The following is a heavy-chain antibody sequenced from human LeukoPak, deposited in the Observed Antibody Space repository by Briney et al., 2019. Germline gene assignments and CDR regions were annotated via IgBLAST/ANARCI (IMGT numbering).Heavy chain of an antibody. D-gene: IGHD3-22*01. CDR2: INPNSGGT. J-gene: IGHJ4*02. V-gene: IGHV1-2*02. CDR3: ARVQAMIVVASYYFDY. CDR1: GYTFTGYY. Sequence: ASVKVSCMASGYTFTGYYMHWVRQAPGQGLEWMGWINPNSGGTNYAQKFQGRVTMTRDTSISTAYMELSRLRSDDTAVYYCARVQAMIVVASYYFDYWGQGTLVTVSS.